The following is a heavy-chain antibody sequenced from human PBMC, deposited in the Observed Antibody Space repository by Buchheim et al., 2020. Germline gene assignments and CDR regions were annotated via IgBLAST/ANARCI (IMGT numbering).Heavy chain of an antibody. Sequence: QVQLVESGGGVVQPGRSLRLSCAASGFTFSSYAMHWVRQAPGKGLEWVAVIWYDGSNKYYADSVKGRFTISRDNSKKTLYLQMNSLRAEDTAVYYCARGLRRIHDSSGPYKVHWGQGTL. D-gene: IGHD3-22*01. CDR2: IWYDGSNK. J-gene: IGHJ4*02. CDR3: ARGLRRIHDSSGPYKVH. CDR1: GFTFSSYA. V-gene: IGHV3-33*08.